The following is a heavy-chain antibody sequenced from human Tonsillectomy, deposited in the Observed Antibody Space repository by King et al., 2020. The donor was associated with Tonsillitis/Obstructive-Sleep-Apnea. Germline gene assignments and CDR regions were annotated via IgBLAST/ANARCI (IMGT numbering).Heavy chain of an antibody. D-gene: IGHD7-27*01. V-gene: IGHV3-21*01. CDR3: ARDPSWGLGAFDI. J-gene: IGHJ3*02. Sequence: VQLVESGGGLVKPGGSLRLSCAVSGFTFSRYNMNWVRQAPGKGLEWVSLISSTGSYIYYSDSVKGRFTISRDNAKNSLYLQMNSLRAEDTAVYYYARDPSWGLGAFDIWGQGTMVTVSS. CDR2: ISSTGSYI. CDR1: GFTFSRYN.